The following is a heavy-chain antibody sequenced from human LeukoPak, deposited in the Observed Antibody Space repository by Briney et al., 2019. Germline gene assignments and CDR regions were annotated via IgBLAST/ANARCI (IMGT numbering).Heavy chain of an antibody. CDR3: ARHKRYYYDSSGYYYRKFDY. J-gene: IGHJ4*02. V-gene: IGHV3-23*01. D-gene: IGHD3-22*01. CDR2: IGGSGATT. Sequence: GGSLRLSCAASGFTFSSYAMSGVRQAPGKGLEWVSSIGGSGATTFYADSVKGRFTISRDNAKNSLYLQMNSLRAEDTAVYYCARHKRYYYDSSGYYYRKFDYWGQGTLVTVSS. CDR1: GFTFSSYA.